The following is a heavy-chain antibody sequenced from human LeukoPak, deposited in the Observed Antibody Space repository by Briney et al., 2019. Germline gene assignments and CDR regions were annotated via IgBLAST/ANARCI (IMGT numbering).Heavy chain of an antibody. CDR1: AYDFTGYY. V-gene: IGHV1-69*05. CDR3: ARGDVSHFDY. J-gene: IGHJ4*02. CDR2: IIPIFGTA. Sequence: ASVKVSCKVVAYDFTGYYIHWVRQAPGQGPEWMGGIIPIFGTANYAQKFQGRVTITTDESTSTAYMELSSLRSEDTAVYYCARGDVSHFDYWGQGTLVTVSS.